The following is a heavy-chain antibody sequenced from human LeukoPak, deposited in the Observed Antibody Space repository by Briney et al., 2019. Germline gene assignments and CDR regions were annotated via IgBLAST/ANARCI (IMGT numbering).Heavy chain of an antibody. J-gene: IGHJ4*02. CDR2: ISGSGGST. CDR3: AKDSQKRDGYSVADY. CDR1: GFTFSSYA. V-gene: IGHV3-23*01. Sequence: GSLRLSCAASGFTFSSYAMSWVRQAPGKGLEWVSAISGSGGSTYYADSVKGRFTISRDNSKNTLYLQMNSLRAEDTAVYYCAKDSQKRDGYSVADYWGQGTLVTVSS. D-gene: IGHD5-24*01.